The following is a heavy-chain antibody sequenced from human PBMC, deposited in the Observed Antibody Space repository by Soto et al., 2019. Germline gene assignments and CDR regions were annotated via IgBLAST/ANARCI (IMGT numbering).Heavy chain of an antibody. J-gene: IGHJ5*02. D-gene: IGHD2-15*01. CDR2: INPNSGGT. Sequence: GASVKVSCKASGYTFTGYYMHWVRQAPGQGLEWMGWINPNSGGTNYAQKFQGWVTMTRDTSISTAYMELSRLRSDDTAVYYCARGEVVVVAANWWFDPWGQGTLVTVSS. V-gene: IGHV1-2*04. CDR1: GYTFTGYY. CDR3: ARGEVVVVAANWWFDP.